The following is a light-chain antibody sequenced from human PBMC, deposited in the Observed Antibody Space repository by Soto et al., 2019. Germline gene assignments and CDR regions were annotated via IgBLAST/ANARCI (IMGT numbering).Light chain of an antibody. V-gene: IGKV1-5*01. CDR3: QQYNNWPLT. CDR2: DAS. Sequence: DIHLAQSPSTLSASVGDRVTITCRASQTVSHWLAWYQQKPGKAPKLLIYDASSLESGVPSRFSGSGSGTEFTLTISSVQSEDFAVYYCQQYNNWPLTFGGGTKVDIK. J-gene: IGKJ4*01. CDR1: QTVSHW.